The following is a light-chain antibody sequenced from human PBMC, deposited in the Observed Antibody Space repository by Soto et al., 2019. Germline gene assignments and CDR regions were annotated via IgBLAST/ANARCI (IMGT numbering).Light chain of an antibody. CDR2: AAS. J-gene: IGKJ1*01. CDR3: QQYNSYSGT. V-gene: IGKV1-5*01. CDR1: QSISYW. Sequence: DIQMTQSPSTLSASVGDRVTITCRASQSISYWLAWYQQKPGNAPKLLIYAASSLESGVPSRFSGSGSGTEFTLTISSLQPDDSATYYCQQYNSYSGTFGQGTKVDIK.